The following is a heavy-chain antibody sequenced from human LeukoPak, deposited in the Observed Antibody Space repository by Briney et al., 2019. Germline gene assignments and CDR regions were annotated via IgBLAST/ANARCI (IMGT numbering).Heavy chain of an antibody. Sequence: ASVKLSCTASGYTFTSYGISWVRQAPGQGLEWMGWISAYNGNTNYAQKLQGRVTMTTDTSTSTAYMELRSLRSDDTAVYYCARNMGFKTYYYDSSGYYYIDYWGQGTLVTVSS. CDR2: ISAYNGNT. CDR3: ARNMGFKTYYYDSSGYYYIDY. V-gene: IGHV1-18*01. CDR1: GYTFTSYG. J-gene: IGHJ4*02. D-gene: IGHD3-22*01.